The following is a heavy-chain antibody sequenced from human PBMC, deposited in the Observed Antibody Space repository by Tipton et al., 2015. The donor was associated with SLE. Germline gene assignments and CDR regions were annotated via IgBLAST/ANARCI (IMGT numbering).Heavy chain of an antibody. Sequence: SLRLSCAASGFTFSSYEMNWVRQAPGMGLEWASFISSSGSTIYYADSVKGRFTISRDNAKNSLYLQMNSLRAEDTAVYYCARGGGRGRDGSTRGYFDYWGQGTLVTVAS. CDR2: ISSSGSTI. J-gene: IGHJ4*02. CDR3: ARGGGRGRDGSTRGYFDY. D-gene: IGHD3-16*01. CDR1: GFTFSSYE. V-gene: IGHV3-48*03.